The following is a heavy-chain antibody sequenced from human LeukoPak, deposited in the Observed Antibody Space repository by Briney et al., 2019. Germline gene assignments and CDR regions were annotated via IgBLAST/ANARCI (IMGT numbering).Heavy chain of an antibody. CDR3: ARGPIAVSGKISSFDY. D-gene: IGHD6-19*01. CDR1: GGSFSSGSYY. CDR2: IYYSGST. J-gene: IGHJ4*02. Sequence: SETLSLTCTVSGGSFSSGSYYWSWIRQPPGKGLEWIGYIYYSGSTNYNPSVESRVTISVDTSKNQFSLKLNSVTAADTAMYYCARGPIAVSGKISSFDYWGQGTLVTVSS. V-gene: IGHV4-61*01.